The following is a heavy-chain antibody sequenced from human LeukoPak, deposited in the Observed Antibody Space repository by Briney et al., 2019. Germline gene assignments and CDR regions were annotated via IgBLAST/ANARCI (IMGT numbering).Heavy chain of an antibody. J-gene: IGHJ4*02. Sequence: GGSLRLSCAASGFTFSSYSMNWVRQAPGKGLEWVGRIKSKTDGGTTDYAAPVKGRFTISRDDSKNTLYLQMNSLKTEDTAVYYCTTDGFIVGASFDYWGQGTLVTVSS. CDR2: IKSKTDGGTT. D-gene: IGHD1-26*01. V-gene: IGHV3-15*01. CDR3: TTDGFIVGASFDY. CDR1: GFTFSSYS.